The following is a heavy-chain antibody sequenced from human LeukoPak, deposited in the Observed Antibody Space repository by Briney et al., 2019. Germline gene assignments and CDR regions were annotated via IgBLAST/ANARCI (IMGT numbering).Heavy chain of an antibody. J-gene: IGHJ4*02. CDR1: GGSIRSSSNS. Sequence: SETLSLTCSVSGGSIRSSSNSWGWIRQPPGKGLEWIGYIYHSGSTNYNPSLKSRVTISVDTSKNQFSLKLSSVTAADTAVYYCARGKYYYGSGRYYPFDYWGQGTLVTVSS. CDR3: ARGKYYYGSGRYYPFDY. D-gene: IGHD3-10*01. V-gene: IGHV4-61*05. CDR2: IYHSGST.